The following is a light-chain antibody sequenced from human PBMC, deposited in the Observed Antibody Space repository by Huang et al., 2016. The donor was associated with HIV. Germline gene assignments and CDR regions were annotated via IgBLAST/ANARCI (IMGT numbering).Light chain of an antibody. CDR2: WAS. J-gene: IGKJ5*01. CDR1: QSVLYSSKNKNY. CDR3: QQYYSIPIT. Sequence: DIVMTQSPDSLAVSLGERATINCKSSQSVLYSSKNKNYLAWYQQKPGQPPKLRIYWASTRESGVPDRFSGSGSGTDFTLTISSLQAEDVAVYYCQQYYSIPITFGQGTRLEIK. V-gene: IGKV4-1*01.